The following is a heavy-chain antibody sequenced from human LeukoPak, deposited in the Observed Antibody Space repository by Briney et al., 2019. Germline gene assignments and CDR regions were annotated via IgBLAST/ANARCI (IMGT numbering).Heavy chain of an antibody. CDR1: GFTFSSYG. CDR2: ISYDGSNK. V-gene: IGHV3-30*18. Sequence: PGGSLRLSCAASGFTFSSYGMHWVRQAPGKGLEWVAVISYDGSNKYYADSVKGRFTISRDNSKNTLYLQMNSLRAEDTAVYYCAKTRSGSYESSLDYWGQRTLVTVSS. D-gene: IGHD3-10*01. CDR3: AKTRSGSYESSLDY. J-gene: IGHJ4*02.